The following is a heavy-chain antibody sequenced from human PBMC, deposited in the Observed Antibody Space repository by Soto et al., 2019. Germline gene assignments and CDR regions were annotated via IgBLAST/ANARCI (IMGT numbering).Heavy chain of an antibody. D-gene: IGHD5-12*01. CDR2: IIPIFGTA. CDR3: ARPLYGGYTYYGMDV. CDR1: GGTFSSYA. Sequence: QVQLVQSGAEVKKPGSSVKVSCKASGGTFSSYAISWVRQAPGQGLEWMGGIIPIFGTANYAQKFQGRVTNNADQSTSRAYMEVSSLRFEDTGVYYCARPLYGGYTYYGMDVWGQGTTVTVSS. J-gene: IGHJ6*02. V-gene: IGHV1-69*01.